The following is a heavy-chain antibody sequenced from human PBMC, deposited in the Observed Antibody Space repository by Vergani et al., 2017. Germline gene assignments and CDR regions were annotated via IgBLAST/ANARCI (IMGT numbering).Heavy chain of an antibody. CDR2: ISNDGSKK. D-gene: IGHD3-10*01. J-gene: IGHJ6*03. V-gene: IGHV3-30*18. Sequence: QVQLAESGGGRVQPGRSLRLSCAASGCSFSSHAIHWVRQAPGKGLEWVAVISNDGSKKYYADSVKARFTISRDNSKNTLDLQMNSLRTQDTAVYYCAKAGSVTSGSLQYNFYMDVWGKGTTVTVS. CDR3: AKAGSVTSGSLQYNFYMDV. CDR1: GCSFSSHA.